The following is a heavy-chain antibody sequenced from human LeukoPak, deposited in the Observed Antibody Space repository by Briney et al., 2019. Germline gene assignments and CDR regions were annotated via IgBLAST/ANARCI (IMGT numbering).Heavy chain of an antibody. V-gene: IGHV1-69*04. J-gene: IGHJ6*02. Sequence: ASVKVSCKASGGTFSSYAISWVRQAPGQGLEWMGRIIPILGIANYAQKFQGRVTITADKSTSTAYMELSSLRSEDTAVYYCARCYPYYYGMDVWGQGTTVTVSS. CDR3: ARCYPYYYGMDV. CDR2: IIPILGIA. CDR1: GGTFSSYA. D-gene: IGHD2-15*01.